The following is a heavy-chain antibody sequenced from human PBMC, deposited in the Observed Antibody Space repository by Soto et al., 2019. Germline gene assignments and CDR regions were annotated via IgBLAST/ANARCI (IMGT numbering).Heavy chain of an antibody. CDR3: ARADLIPYYFDY. J-gene: IGHJ4*02. CDR2: IYYSGST. Sequence: SETLSLTCTVSGGSISSGDYYWSWIRQPPGKGLEWIGYIYYSGSTYYNPSLKSRVTISVDTSKDQFSLKLSSVTAADTAVYYCARADLIPYYFDYWGQGTLVTVSS. V-gene: IGHV4-30-4*01. D-gene: IGHD2-2*02. CDR1: GGSISSGDYY.